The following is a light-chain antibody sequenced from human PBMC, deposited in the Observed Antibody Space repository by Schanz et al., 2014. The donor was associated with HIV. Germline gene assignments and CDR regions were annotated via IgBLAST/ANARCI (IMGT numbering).Light chain of an antibody. CDR3: QSYDSSLRASV. Sequence: QSALTQPPSASGSPGQSVTISCTGTSSDVGGYNYVSWYQQHPGKAPKLMIYEVSKRPSGVPDRFSGSKSGNTASLTISGLQAEDEADYYCQSYDSSLRASVFGGGTKVTVL. CDR1: SSDVGGYNY. J-gene: IGLJ2*01. V-gene: IGLV2-8*01. CDR2: EVS.